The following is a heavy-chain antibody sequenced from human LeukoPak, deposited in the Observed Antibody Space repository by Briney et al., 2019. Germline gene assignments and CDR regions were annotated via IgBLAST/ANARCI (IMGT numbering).Heavy chain of an antibody. D-gene: IGHD5-12*01. V-gene: IGHV3-30*18. CDR3: AKDPVAATITSYFDY. CDR2: ISYDGSNK. Sequence: GGSLRLSCAASGFTFSSYGMHWVRQAPGKGLEWVAVISYDGSNKYYADSVKGRFTISRDNSKNTLYLQMNSLRAEDTAVYYCAKDPVAATITSYFDYWGQGTLVTVSS. J-gene: IGHJ4*02. CDR1: GFTFSSYG.